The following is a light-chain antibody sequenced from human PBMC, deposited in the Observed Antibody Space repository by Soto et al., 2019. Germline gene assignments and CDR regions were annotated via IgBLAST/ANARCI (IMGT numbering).Light chain of an antibody. CDR1: QSISRY. Sequence: DIQMTPSLSSPSASVGDKVTITFRASQSISRYLNWYQQKPGKAPKLLIYAASSLLGGVPSRFSGSGSGTDFTLTIGSLQPEDFAIYYCQQSYSSPQTFGQGTKVDIK. CDR2: AAS. CDR3: QQSYSSPQT. V-gene: IGKV1-39*01. J-gene: IGKJ1*01.